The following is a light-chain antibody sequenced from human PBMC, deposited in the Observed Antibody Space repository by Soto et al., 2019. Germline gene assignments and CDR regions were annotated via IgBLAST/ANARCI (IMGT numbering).Light chain of an antibody. J-gene: IGKJ5*01. Sequence: EIVMTQSPATLSVSPGERATLSCRASQSVSSSLAWYQQKHGPAPGLLIYHGSTRATDIPARVSGSGSATEFTLTISSLQSEDFAVYYCQHYNTWPLTFGQGTRLEIK. V-gene: IGKV3-15*01. CDR2: HGS. CDR3: QHYNTWPLT. CDR1: QSVSSS.